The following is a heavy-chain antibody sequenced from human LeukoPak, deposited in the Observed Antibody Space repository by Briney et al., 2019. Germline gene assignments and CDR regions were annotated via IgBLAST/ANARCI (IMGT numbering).Heavy chain of an antibody. V-gene: IGHV5-10-1*01. Sequence: GESLKISCKGFGYSFSNYWIGWVRQMPGKGLEWMGRIAPSDSYTNYNPSFEGHVTMSVEKSITTVYLQWSSLKASDTAMYYCVRQPPGVYDTTQNWFDPWGQGTLVTVSS. CDR3: VRQPPGVYDTTQNWFDP. D-gene: IGHD3-22*01. CDR1: GYSFSNYW. CDR2: IAPSDSYT. J-gene: IGHJ5*02.